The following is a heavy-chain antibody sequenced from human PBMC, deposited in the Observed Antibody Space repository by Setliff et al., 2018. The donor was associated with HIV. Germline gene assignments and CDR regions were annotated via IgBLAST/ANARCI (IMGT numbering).Heavy chain of an antibody. CDR3: AKEGGDYYYDSSGYYFDY. CDR2: ISGSGGST. V-gene: IGHV3-23*01. CDR1: GFTFSSYA. D-gene: IGHD3-22*01. Sequence: GGSLRLSCAASGFTFSSYAMSWVRQAPGKGLEWVSAISGSGGSTYYADSVKGRFTISRDNSKNTLYLQMNSLRAEDTAVYYCAKEGGDYYYDSSGYYFDYWGQGTLVTVS. J-gene: IGHJ4*02.